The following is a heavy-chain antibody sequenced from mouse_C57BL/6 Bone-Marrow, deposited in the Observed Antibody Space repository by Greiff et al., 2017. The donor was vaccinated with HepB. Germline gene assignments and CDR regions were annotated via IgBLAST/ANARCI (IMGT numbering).Heavy chain of an antibody. Sequence: EVQLVESGGGLVQPKGSLKLSCAASGFSFNTYAMNWVRQAPGKGLEWVARIRSKSNNYATYYADSVKDRFTISRDDSESMLYLQMNNLKTEDTAMYYCVRHGSNWDDAMDYWGQGTSVTVSS. CDR1: GFSFNTYA. V-gene: IGHV10-1*01. J-gene: IGHJ4*01. D-gene: IGHD4-1*01. CDR3: VRHGSNWDDAMDY. CDR2: IRSKSNNYAT.